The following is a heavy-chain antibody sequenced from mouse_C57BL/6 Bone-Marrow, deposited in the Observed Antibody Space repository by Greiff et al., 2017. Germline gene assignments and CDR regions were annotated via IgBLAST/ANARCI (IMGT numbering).Heavy chain of an antibody. J-gene: IGHJ3*01. D-gene: IGHD2-1*01. V-gene: IGHV14-4*01. CDR1: GFNIKDDY. Sequence: EVQLQQSGAELVRPGASVKLSCTASGFNIKDDYMHWVKQRPEQGLEWIGWIDPENGDTEYASKFQGKATITADTSSNTAYLQLSSLTSEDTAGYYCTYDHGNFEGFAYWGQGTLVTVSA. CDR2: IDPENGDT. CDR3: TYDHGNFEGFAY.